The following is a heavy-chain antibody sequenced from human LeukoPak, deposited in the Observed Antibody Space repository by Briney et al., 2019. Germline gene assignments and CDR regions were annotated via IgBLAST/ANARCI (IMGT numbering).Heavy chain of an antibody. CDR3: ARENQGSSYYYYYYYMDV. D-gene: IGHD6-13*01. V-gene: IGHV4-34*01. CDR1: GGSFSGYY. J-gene: IGHJ6*03. Sequence: PSETLSLTCAVYGGSFSGYYWSWIRQPPGKGLEWIGEINHSGSTNYNPSLKSRVTMSVNTSKNQFSLKLSSVTAADTAVYYCARENQGSSYYYYYYYMDVWGKGTTVTISS. CDR2: INHSGST.